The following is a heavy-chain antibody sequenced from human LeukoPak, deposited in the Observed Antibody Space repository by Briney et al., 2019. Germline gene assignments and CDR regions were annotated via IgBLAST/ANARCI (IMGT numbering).Heavy chain of an antibody. CDR1: GFTFSSYA. D-gene: IGHD5-18*01. Sequence: GGSLRLSCAASGFTFSSYAMHWVRQAPGKGLEWVAVIWYDGSNKYYADSVKGRFTISRDNSKNTLYLQMNSLRAEDTAVYYCARETDTAMGYGMDVWGQGTTVTVSS. J-gene: IGHJ6*02. CDR3: ARETDTAMGYGMDV. CDR2: IWYDGSNK. V-gene: IGHV3-33*08.